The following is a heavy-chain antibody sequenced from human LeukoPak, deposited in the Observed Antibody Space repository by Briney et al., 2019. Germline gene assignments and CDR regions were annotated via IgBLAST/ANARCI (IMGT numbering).Heavy chain of an antibody. D-gene: IGHD1-20*01. CDR3: ARGSITGTVAFDY. V-gene: IGHV3-64*01. Sequence: PGGSLRLSCAASGFTFSNYAMHWVRQAPGKGLEYVSAINSNGGSTYYANSVKGRFTISRDNSKNTLYLQMGSLRADDLAVYYCARGSITGTVAFDYWGQGTLVTVSS. J-gene: IGHJ4*02. CDR2: INSNGGST. CDR1: GFTFSNYA.